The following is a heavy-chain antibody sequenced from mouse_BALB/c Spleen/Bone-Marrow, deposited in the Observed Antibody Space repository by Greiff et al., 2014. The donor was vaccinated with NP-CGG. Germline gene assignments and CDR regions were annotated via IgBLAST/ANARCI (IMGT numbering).Heavy chain of an antibody. V-gene: IGHV5-6*01. CDR3: ARLTPDYAMDY. J-gene: IGHJ4*01. Sequence: EVQLVESGGDLVKPGGSLKLSCAASGFTFSNYGMSWVRQTPDKRLEWVATISSGGSYTYFPDNVKGRFTISRDNAKNTLYLQMNSLKSEDAAMYYCARLTPDYAMDYWGQGTSVTVSA. CDR2: ISSGGSYT. D-gene: IGHD1-3*01. CDR1: GFTFSNYG.